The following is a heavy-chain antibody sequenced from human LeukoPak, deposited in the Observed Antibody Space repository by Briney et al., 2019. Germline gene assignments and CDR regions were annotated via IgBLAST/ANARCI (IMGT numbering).Heavy chain of an antibody. V-gene: IGHV1-69*04. CDR3: ARASAMYADLRLGELSLYRNWFDP. J-gene: IGHJ5*02. Sequence: ASVKVSCKASGYTFTSYGISWVRQAPGQGLEWMGRIIPILGIANYAQKFQGRVTITADKSTSTAYMELSSLRSEDTAVYYCARASAMYADLRLGELSLYRNWFDPWGQGTLVTVSS. CDR2: IIPILGIA. CDR1: GYTFTSYG. D-gene: IGHD3-16*02.